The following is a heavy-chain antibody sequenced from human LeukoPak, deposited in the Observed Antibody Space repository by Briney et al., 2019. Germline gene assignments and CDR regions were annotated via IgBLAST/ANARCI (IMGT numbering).Heavy chain of an antibody. CDR1: GFTFSSYG. CDR2: IRYDGSNK. D-gene: IGHD3-16*02. Sequence: GGSLRLSCAASGFTFSSYGMHWVRQAPSKGLEWVAFIRYDGSNKYYADSVKGRFTISRDNSKNTLYLQMNSLRAEDTAVYYCADDYVWGSYRYTFSPWGQGTLVTVSS. CDR3: ADDYVWGSYRYTFSP. J-gene: IGHJ5*02. V-gene: IGHV3-30*02.